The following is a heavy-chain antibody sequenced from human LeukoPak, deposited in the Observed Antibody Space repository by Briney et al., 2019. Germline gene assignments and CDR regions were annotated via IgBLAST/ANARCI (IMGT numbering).Heavy chain of an antibody. CDR2: ISNDGGGT. CDR3: AKGSSGYFVDL. Sequence: GGSLRLSCAASGFIFNNYSLIWVRQAPGKGLEWVSAISNDGGGTNYADFVKGRFTISRDNSKNTLFLQMNSLRAEDTALYYCAKGSSGYFVDLWGQGTLVTVSS. CDR1: GFIFNNYS. V-gene: IGHV3-23*01. J-gene: IGHJ5*02. D-gene: IGHD3-22*01.